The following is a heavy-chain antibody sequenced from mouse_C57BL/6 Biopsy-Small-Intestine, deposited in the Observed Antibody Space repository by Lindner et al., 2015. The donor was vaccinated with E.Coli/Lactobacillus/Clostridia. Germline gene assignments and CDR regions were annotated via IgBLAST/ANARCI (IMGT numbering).Heavy chain of an antibody. J-gene: IGHJ2*01. CDR1: GYTFNGYW. D-gene: IGHD1-1*01. V-gene: IGHV1-9*01. CDR3: ATYHYGSRTYFDY. Sequence: VQLQESGAELMKSGASVKLSCKATGYTFNGYWIEWVKQRPGHGLEWIGEILPGSGTSNYNEKFKGKATFTADTSSTTAYMQLSSLTTEDSAIYYCATYHYGSRTYFDYWGQGTTLTVSS. CDR2: ILPGSGTS.